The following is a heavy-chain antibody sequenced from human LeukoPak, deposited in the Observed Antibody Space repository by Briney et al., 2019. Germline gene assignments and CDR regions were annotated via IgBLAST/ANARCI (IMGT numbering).Heavy chain of an antibody. J-gene: IGHJ3*02. CDR1: GFTFSSHW. D-gene: IGHD5-12*01. CDR3: ARGIVAPHAFDI. Sequence: PGGSLRLSCAASGFTFSSHWMHWVRHAPGQGLVWVSRIKSDGSSTSYAGSVKGRFTISRDNAKNSLYLQMNSLRAEDTAVYYCARGIVAPHAFDIWGQGTMVTVSS. CDR2: IKSDGSST. V-gene: IGHV3-74*01.